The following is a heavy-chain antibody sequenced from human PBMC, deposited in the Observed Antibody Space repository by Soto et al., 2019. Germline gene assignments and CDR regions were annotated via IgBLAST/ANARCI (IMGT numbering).Heavy chain of an antibody. D-gene: IGHD2-21*02. V-gene: IGHV4-31*03. CDR3: AREGSLAYCGGACTPGGMDV. CDR2: IYYSGST. Sequence: QVQLQESGPGLVKPSQTLSLTCTVSGGSISSGGYYWSWIRQHPGKGLEWIGYIYYSGSTYYNPSLKSRFTISVDTSKNQFSRKLSSVTAADTAVYYCAREGSLAYCGGACTPGGMDVWGKGTTVTVSS. CDR1: GGSISSGGYY. J-gene: IGHJ6*04.